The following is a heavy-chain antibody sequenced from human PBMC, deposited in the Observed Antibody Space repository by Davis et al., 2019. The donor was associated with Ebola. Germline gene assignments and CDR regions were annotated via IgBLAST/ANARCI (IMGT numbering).Heavy chain of an antibody. D-gene: IGHD3-3*01. V-gene: IGHV4-34*01. Sequence: SETLSLTCAVYGGSFSGYYWSWIRQPPGKGLEWIGEINHSGSTNYNPSLKSRVTISVDTSKNQFSLKLSSVTAADTAVYYCARARTSRGVLWSGYYDPYYYGMDVWGQGTTVTVSS. CDR3: ARARTSRGVLWSGYYDPYYYGMDV. J-gene: IGHJ6*02. CDR2: INHSGST. CDR1: GGSFSGYY.